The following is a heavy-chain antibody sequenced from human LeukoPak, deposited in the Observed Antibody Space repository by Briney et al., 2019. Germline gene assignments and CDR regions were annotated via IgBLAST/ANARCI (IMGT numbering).Heavy chain of an antibody. CDR3: ARRGSSWYHGWFDP. J-gene: IGHJ5*02. CDR1: GGSTSSYY. CDR2: IYYSGST. Sequence: PSETLSLTCTVSGGSTSSYYWSWIRQPPGKGLEWIGYIYYSGSTNYNPSLKSRVTISVDTSKSQFSLKLSSVTAADTAVYYCARRGSSWYHGWFDPWGQGTLVTVSS. D-gene: IGHD6-13*01. V-gene: IGHV4-59*08.